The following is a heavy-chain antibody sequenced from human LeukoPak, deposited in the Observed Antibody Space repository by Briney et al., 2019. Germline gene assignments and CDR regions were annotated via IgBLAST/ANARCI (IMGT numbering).Heavy chain of an antibody. D-gene: IGHD2-2*01. Sequence: SETLSLTCTVSGGSISSSSYYWGWIRQPPGKGLEWIGSIYYSGSTYYNPSLKSRVTISVDTSKNQFSLKLSSVTAADTAVYYCARLNCSSTSCYYHLDAFDIWGQGTMVRLF. CDR3: ARLNCSSTSCYYHLDAFDI. V-gene: IGHV4-39*01. CDR2: IYYSGST. CDR1: GGSISSSSYY. J-gene: IGHJ3*02.